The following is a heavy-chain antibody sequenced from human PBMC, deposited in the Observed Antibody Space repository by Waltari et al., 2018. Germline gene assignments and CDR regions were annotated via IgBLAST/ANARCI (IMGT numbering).Heavy chain of an antibody. V-gene: IGHV3-7*03. CDR1: GFALRMYS. Sequence: DVYLAESGGGLVRLGGSLRLPCAAWGFALRMYSMSWVRQAPGKGLEWVANIKFDGTGQYYLDSVAGRFTISRDNTKNSLYLQMDRLRDDDTAVYYCARGSADFVRFWDSWGQGTLVTVSS. J-gene: IGHJ4*02. CDR2: IKFDGTGQ. CDR3: ARGSADFVRFWDS. D-gene: IGHD3-10*01.